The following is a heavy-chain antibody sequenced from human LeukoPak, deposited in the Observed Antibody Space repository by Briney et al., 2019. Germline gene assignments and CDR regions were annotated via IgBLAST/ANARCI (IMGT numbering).Heavy chain of an antibody. CDR3: ARGPSAVEGTIFDY. CDR2: IYYSGST. J-gene: IGHJ4*02. V-gene: IGHV4-59*02. D-gene: IGHD6-19*01. CDR1: GASVSGHY. Sequence: SETLSLTCSVSGASVSGHYWSWIRLPPGKGLEWIGWIYYSGSTSYNPSLESRLTISLDTSKNQLSLKLRSMTAADTALYYCARGPSAVEGTIFDYWGQGHLVTVSS.